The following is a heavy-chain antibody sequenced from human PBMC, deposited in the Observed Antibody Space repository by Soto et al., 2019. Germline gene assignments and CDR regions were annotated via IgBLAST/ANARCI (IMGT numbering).Heavy chain of an antibody. CDR1: GFTFSDHG. D-gene: IGHD1-1*01. Sequence: GGSLRLSCAASGFTFSDHGMHWVRQAPGKGLEWVAVISHDGNSKYYGDSVKGRFTVSRDNSNNMAYLQMNSLRLEDTAMYYCAKQFDLGGLEDYWGQGTLVTVSS. V-gene: IGHV3-30*18. CDR2: ISHDGNSK. CDR3: AKQFDLGGLEDY. J-gene: IGHJ4*02.